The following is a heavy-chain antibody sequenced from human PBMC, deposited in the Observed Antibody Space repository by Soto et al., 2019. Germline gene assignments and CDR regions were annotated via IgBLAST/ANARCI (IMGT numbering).Heavy chain of an antibody. D-gene: IGHD2-21*02. J-gene: IGHJ2*01. Sequence: ASVKVSCKASGYTFTSYGISWVRQAPGQGLEWMGWISAYNGNANYAQKLQGRVTMTTDTSTSTAYMELRSLRSDDTAVYYCARDRKRYCNNGVCYGVGPVAYCGGDCPLLYWYLDLWGRGTLVTVSS. CDR3: ARDRKRYCNNGVCYGVGPVAYCGGDCPLLYWYLDL. CDR2: ISAYNGNA. CDR1: GYTFTSYG. V-gene: IGHV1-18*01.